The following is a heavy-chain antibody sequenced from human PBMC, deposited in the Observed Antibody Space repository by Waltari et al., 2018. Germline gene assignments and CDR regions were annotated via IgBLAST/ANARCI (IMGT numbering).Heavy chain of an antibody. CDR3: ARAPMSGAATGTFDF. D-gene: IGHD6-13*01. V-gene: IGHV4-38-2*02. CDR1: GYPITSGYY. CDR2: IYHSGNT. Sequence: QVQLQESGPGLVKPSETLSLTCTVSGYPITSGYYWGCIPQPPGKGLEWIGSIYHSGNTYYNPSLKGRLTISVDTSKNQFSLRLSSVTAADTVVYYCARAPMSGAATGTFDFWGLGSLVTVSP. J-gene: IGHJ4*02.